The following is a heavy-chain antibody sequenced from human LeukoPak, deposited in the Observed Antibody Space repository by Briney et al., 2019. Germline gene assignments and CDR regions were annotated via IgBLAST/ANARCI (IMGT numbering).Heavy chain of an antibody. CDR3: ARDKVYDCSGYYPYGMDV. Sequence: GASVKVSCKASGGTFSSYAISWVRQAPGQGLEWMGGIIPIFGTANYAQKFQGRVTITADESTSTAYMELRSLRSDDTAVYYCARDKVYDCSGYYPYGMDVWGQGTTVTVSS. J-gene: IGHJ6*02. CDR2: IIPIFGTA. CDR1: GGTFSSYA. V-gene: IGHV1-69*13. D-gene: IGHD3-22*01.